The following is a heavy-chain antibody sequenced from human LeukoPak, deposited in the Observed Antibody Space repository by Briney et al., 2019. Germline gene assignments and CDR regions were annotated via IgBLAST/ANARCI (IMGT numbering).Heavy chain of an antibody. V-gene: IGHV3-7*01. D-gene: IGHD3-3*01. Sequence: GGSLRLSCAASGFTFSSYWMSWVRQAPGKGLEWVANIKQDGSEKYYVDSVKGRFTISRDNAKNSLYLQMNSLRAEDTAVYYCARDRYDFWSAYHGVSYYYYGMDVWGQGTTVTVSS. CDR3: ARDRYDFWSAYHGVSYYYYGMDV. CDR1: GFTFSSYW. CDR2: IKQDGSEK. J-gene: IGHJ6*02.